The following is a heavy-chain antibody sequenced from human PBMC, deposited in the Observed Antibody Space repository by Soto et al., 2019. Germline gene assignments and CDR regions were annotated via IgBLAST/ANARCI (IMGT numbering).Heavy chain of an antibody. J-gene: IGHJ3*02. CDR3: TKELSEILTDPMAYDI. D-gene: IGHD3-9*01. CDR2: IVVGSGNT. Sequence: GASVKVSCKTSGFIFTSSAVQWVRQARGQRLEWMGRIVVGSGNTDYAQKFHKRVTLTRDMPTSTVYMELRSLTSEDTAIYYCTKELSEILTDPMAYDIWGQGTMVTVSS. CDR1: GFIFTSSA. V-gene: IGHV1-58*01.